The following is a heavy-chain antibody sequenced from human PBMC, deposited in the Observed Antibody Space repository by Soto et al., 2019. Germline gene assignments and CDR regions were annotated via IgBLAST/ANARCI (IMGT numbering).Heavy chain of an antibody. CDR1: GFTFSSYA. D-gene: IGHD2-2*02. Sequence: HPGGSLRLSCAASGFTFSSYAMSWVRQAPGKGLEWVSAISGSGGSTYYADSVKGRFTISRDNSKNTLYLQMNSLRAEDTAVYYCAAYCSSTSCYTYYYYGMDVWGQGTTVTVSS. J-gene: IGHJ6*02. V-gene: IGHV3-23*01. CDR2: ISGSGGST. CDR3: AAYCSSTSCYTYYYYGMDV.